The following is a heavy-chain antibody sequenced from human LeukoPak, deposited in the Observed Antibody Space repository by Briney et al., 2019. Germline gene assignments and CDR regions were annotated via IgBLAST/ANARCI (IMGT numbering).Heavy chain of an antibody. V-gene: IGHV3-23*01. CDR1: GFTFSSYA. Sequence: PGGSLRLPCAASGFTFSSYAMSWVRQAPGKGLEWVSAISGSGGSTYYADSVKGRFTISRDNSKNTLYLQMNSLRAEDTAVYYCWAAVNPAAIRSYYYYYYMDVWGKGTTVTVSS. J-gene: IGHJ6*03. CDR2: ISGSGGST. D-gene: IGHD2-2*01. CDR3: WAAVNPAAIRSYYYYYYMDV.